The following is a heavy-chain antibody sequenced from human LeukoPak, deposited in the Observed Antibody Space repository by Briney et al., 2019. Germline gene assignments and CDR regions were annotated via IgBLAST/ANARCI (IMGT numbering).Heavy chain of an antibody. D-gene: IGHD1-26*01. J-gene: IGHJ1*01. V-gene: IGHV1-3*04. CDR2: INTGNGDT. CDR3: AGVPLSDASGHYYPH. CDR1: GYTFTNYG. Sequence: ASVKVSCKTSGYTFTNYGMHWVRQAPRQSPEWMGWINTGNGDTKSSQRFQDRVTLTRDTSARTAYMELNSLNSEDTAVYYCAGVPLSDASGHYYPHWGQGTLVTVSS.